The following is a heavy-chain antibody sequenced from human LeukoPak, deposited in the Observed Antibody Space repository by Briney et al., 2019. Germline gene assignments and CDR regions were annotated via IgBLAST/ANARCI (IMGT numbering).Heavy chain of an antibody. V-gene: IGHV3-7*03. J-gene: IGHJ4*02. CDR1: GFTISSNW. D-gene: IGHD6-19*01. Sequence: GGTLRLSCAASGFTISSNWMSWVRQAPGKGLEWVANIKHDGSEKYYVDSVKGRFTISRDNAKNSLYLQMNSLRAEDTAVYYCARRSGIAVAGAFDYWGQGTLVTVSS. CDR2: IKHDGSEK. CDR3: ARRSGIAVAGAFDY.